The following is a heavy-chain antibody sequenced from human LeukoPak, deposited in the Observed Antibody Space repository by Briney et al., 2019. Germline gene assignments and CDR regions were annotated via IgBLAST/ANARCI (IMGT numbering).Heavy chain of an antibody. V-gene: IGHV1-2*06. CDR2: INPNSGGT. CDR1: GYTFTGYY. J-gene: IGHJ4*02. Sequence: ASVKVSCKASGYTFTGYYMHWVRQAPGQGLEWMGRINPNSGGTNYAQKFQGRVTMTRNTSISTAYMELSSLRSEDTAVYYCARWVHYGSGEFDYWGQGTLVTVSS. CDR3: ARWVHYGSGEFDY. D-gene: IGHD3-10*01.